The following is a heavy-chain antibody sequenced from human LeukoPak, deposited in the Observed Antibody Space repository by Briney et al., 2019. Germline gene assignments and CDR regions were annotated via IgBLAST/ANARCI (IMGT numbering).Heavy chain of an antibody. CDR2: IYYSGST. V-gene: IGHV4-59*01. CDR1: GCSISSYY. CDR3: ARGRFRVSDI. Sequence: ASETLSLTCTVSGCSISSYYWSWIRQPPGKGLEWIGYIYYSGSTNYNPSLKSRVTISVDTSKNQFSLKLSSVTAADTAVYYCARGRFRVSDIWGQGTMVTVSS. J-gene: IGHJ3*02. D-gene: IGHD3-3*01.